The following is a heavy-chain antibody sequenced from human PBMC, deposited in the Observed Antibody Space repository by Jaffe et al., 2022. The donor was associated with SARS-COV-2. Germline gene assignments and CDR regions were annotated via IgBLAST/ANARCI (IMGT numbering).Heavy chain of an antibody. V-gene: IGHV4-59*01. CDR2: IYYSGST. CDR1: GGSISSYY. J-gene: IGHJ4*02. D-gene: IGHD1-26*01. CDR3: ARGFNPSGSYYGDYFDY. Sequence: QVQLQESGPGLVKPSETLSLTCTVSGGSISSYYWSWIRQPPGKGLEWIGYIYYSGSTNYNPSLKSRVTISVDTSKNQFSLKLSSVTAADTAVYYCARGFNPSGSYYGDYFDYWGQGTLVTVSS.